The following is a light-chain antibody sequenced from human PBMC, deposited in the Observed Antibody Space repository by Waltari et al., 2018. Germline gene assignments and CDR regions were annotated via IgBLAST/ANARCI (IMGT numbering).Light chain of an antibody. Sequence: DIQLTQSPSSLSASIGDRVTITCRASQSIATYLNWYQEKPGKAPKLLIFAASSLYSGVPSRFSGSVSGTDFTLSISSLQPEDFATYYCQQSFVSPWTFGQGTKVEIK. CDR1: QSIATY. CDR3: QQSFVSPWT. V-gene: IGKV1-39*01. J-gene: IGKJ1*01. CDR2: AAS.